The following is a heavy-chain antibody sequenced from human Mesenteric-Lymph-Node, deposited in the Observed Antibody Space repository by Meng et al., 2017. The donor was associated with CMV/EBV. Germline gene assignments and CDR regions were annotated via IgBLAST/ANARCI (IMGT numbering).Heavy chain of an antibody. CDR1: GYTFTGYG. J-gene: IGHJ4*02. CDR2: ISGYNGNT. V-gene: IGHV1-18*04. D-gene: IGHD2-21*02. Sequence: CKASGYTFTGYGFSWVRQAPGQGLEWMGWISGYNGNTRYPQKLQGRVTMTTDTSTSTAYMELRSLRSDDTAVYYCARGGSGGDGYYDYWGQGTLVTVSS. CDR3: ARGGSGGDGYYDY.